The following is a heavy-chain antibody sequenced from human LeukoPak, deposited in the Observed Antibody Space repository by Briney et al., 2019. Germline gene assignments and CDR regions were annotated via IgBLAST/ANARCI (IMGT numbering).Heavy chain of an antibody. Sequence: SETLSLTCTVSGGSISSYYWSWIRQPPGKGLEWIGYIYYSGSTYYNPSLKSRVTISVDTSKNQFSLKLSSVTAADTAVYYCARVRSSRDIWGQGTMVTVSS. CDR1: GGSISSYY. CDR2: IYYSGST. J-gene: IGHJ3*02. CDR3: ARVRSSRDI. D-gene: IGHD2-2*01. V-gene: IGHV4-59*08.